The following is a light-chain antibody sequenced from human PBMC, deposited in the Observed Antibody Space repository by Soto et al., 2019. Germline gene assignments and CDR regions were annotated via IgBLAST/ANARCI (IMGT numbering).Light chain of an antibody. CDR1: QSVRSNY. Sequence: EIVLPQSPGTLSLSSGEIATLSCRASQSVRSNYLDWYQQKPGQAPRLLIYGASSRATGIPDRFGGSGSVTDFTLTISRLEPEDVAVYYCQQYASSTLTSGGGTKVEIK. CDR3: QQYASSTLT. CDR2: GAS. J-gene: IGKJ4*01. V-gene: IGKV3-20*01.